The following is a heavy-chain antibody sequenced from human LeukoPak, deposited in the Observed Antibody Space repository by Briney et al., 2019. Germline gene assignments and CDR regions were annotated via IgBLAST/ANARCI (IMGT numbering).Heavy chain of an antibody. J-gene: IGHJ4*02. CDR2: ISSSSSYI. D-gene: IGHD2-2*01. CDR3: ADGMPTDY. CDR1: GFPFSNHA. Sequence: GGSLRLSCAASGFPFSNHATGWVRQAPGKGLEWVSSISSSSSYIYYADSVKGRFTISRDNAKNSLYLQMNSLRAEDTAVYYCADGMPTDYWGQGTLVTVSS. V-gene: IGHV3-21*01.